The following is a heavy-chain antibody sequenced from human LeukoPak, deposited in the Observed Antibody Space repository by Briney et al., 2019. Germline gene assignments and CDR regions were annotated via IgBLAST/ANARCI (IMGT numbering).Heavy chain of an antibody. CDR1: GFTFSSYE. D-gene: IGHD6-19*01. Sequence: GGSLRLSCAASGFTFSSYEMNWVRQAPGKGLEWLSYISNSGSIKNYADSMKGRFTISRDNANNSLYLQMVSLRAEDTAVYYCARGGSSGWYYFDYWGQGTLVTVSS. J-gene: IGHJ4*02. CDR2: ISNSGSIK. CDR3: ARGGSSGWYYFDY. V-gene: IGHV3-48*03.